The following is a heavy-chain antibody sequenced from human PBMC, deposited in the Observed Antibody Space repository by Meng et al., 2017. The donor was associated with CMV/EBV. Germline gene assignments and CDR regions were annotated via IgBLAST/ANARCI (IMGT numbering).Heavy chain of an antibody. V-gene: IGHV3-21*01. CDR2: ISNSSSYI. CDR3: ARGYCSSTSCYAGFDP. CDR1: GLALSGDT. Sequence: VVCGGRLVKPGGSLRISCEASGLALSGDTMNWARQAPGKGLEWVSSISNSSSYIYYADSVKGRFTISRDNAKNSLYLQMNSLRAEDTAVYYCARGYCSSTSCYAGFDPWGQGTLVTVSS. D-gene: IGHD2-2*01. J-gene: IGHJ5*02.